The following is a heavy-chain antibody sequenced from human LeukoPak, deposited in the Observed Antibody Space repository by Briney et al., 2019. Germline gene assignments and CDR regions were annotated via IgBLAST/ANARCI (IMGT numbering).Heavy chain of an antibody. D-gene: IGHD6-13*01. Sequence: KPSETLSLTCAVYGGSFSGYYWSWIRQPPGKGLEWIGEINHSGSTNYNPSLKSRVTISVDTSKNQFSLKLSSVTAADAAVYYCARAQDWCSSREEGDYWGQGTLVTVSS. J-gene: IGHJ4*02. V-gene: IGHV4-34*01. CDR2: INHSGST. CDR3: ARAQDWCSSREEGDY. CDR1: GGSFSGYY.